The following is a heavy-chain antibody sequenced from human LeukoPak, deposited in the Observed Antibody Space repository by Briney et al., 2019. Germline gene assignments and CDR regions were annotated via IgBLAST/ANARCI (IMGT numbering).Heavy chain of an antibody. D-gene: IGHD6-13*01. J-gene: IGHJ4*02. CDR3: ARSKGNSWSYYIDY. Sequence: SETLSLTCTVSGGSIRTDYWSWIRQPPGKGLEGIGYVYYIGSTNYNPSLRSRVTISVDRSRNQFSLKMSSMSAADTAVYYCARSKGNSWSYYIDYWGQGSMVTVSS. CDR1: GGSIRTDY. CDR2: VYYIGST. V-gene: IGHV4-59*08.